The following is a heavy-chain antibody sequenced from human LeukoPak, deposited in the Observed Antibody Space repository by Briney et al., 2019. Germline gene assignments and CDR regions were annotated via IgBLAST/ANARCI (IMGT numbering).Heavy chain of an antibody. D-gene: IGHD5-12*01. CDR2: INHLGRT. V-gene: IGHV4-34*01. CDR1: GGSFSVYY. Sequence: PSETLSLTCAVYGGSFSVYYWSWIRHPPGKGLEWIAEINHLGRTNYNPSLKSRATISIDTSKNQVFLKLSSVTAADTSVYYCARGSASGIYPIDYWGQGNLVTVSS. J-gene: IGHJ4*02. CDR3: ARGSASGIYPIDY.